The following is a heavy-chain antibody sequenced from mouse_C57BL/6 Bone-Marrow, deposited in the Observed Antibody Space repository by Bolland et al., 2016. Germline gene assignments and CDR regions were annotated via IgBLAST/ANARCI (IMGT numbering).Heavy chain of an antibody. V-gene: IGHV3-8*01. CDR3: ARDGDPNYFDY. J-gene: IGHJ2*01. CDR2: ISYSGST. Sequence: YISYSGSTYYNPSLKSRISITRDTSKNQYYLQLNSVTTEDTATYYCARDGDPNYFDYWGQG.